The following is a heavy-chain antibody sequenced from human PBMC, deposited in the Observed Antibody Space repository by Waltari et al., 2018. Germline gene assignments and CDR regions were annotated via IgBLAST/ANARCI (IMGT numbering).Heavy chain of an antibody. CDR2: ISGSGISR. V-gene: IGHV3-23*01. Sequence: DVQLLESGGGLAQPGRSLRLSCTAAGFPFSNYTWTWVGQAPGKGLEWVSGISGSGISRYYADSVKGRFSISRDKSKNTMYMQMNSLRVEDTAVYYCAKSSGYSYGLRLDYWGQGILVTVSS. D-gene: IGHD5-18*01. CDR1: GFPFSNYT. J-gene: IGHJ4*02. CDR3: AKSSGYSYGLRLDY.